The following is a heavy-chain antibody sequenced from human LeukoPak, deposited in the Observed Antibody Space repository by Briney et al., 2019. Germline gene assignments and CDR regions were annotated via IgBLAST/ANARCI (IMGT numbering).Heavy chain of an antibody. J-gene: IGHJ4*02. V-gene: IGHV4-34*01. Sequence: PSETLSLTCAVYGGSFSGYYWSWIRQPPGKGLEWIGSIYYSGSTYYNPSLKSRVTIFVDTSKNQFSLKVRSVTAADTAVYYCARDSPDWLFPDYWGQGTLVTVSS. CDR2: IYYSGST. CDR3: ARDSPDWLFPDY. D-gene: IGHD3-9*01. CDR1: GGSFSGYY.